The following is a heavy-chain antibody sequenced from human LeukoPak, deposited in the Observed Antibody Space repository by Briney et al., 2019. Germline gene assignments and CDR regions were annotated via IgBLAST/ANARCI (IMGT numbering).Heavy chain of an antibody. D-gene: IGHD3-9*01. CDR3: AKGRGHVLRYFDWLLDY. V-gene: IGHV3-23*01. CDR2: ISGSGGST. J-gene: IGHJ4*02. Sequence: AGGSLRLSCAASGFTSSSYAMSWVRQAPGKGLEWVSAISGSGGSTYYADSVKGRFTISRDNSKNTLYLQMNSLRAEDTAVYYCAKGRGHVLRYFDWLLDYWGQGTLVTVSS. CDR1: GFTSSSYA.